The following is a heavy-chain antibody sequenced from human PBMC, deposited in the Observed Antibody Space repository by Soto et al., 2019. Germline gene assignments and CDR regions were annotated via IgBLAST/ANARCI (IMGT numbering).Heavy chain of an antibody. CDR1: GFTFSSYA. Sequence: AGGSLRLSCAASGFTFSSYAMSWVRQAPGKGLEWVSAISGSGGSTYYADSVKGRFTISRDNSKNTLYLQMNSLRAEDTAVYYCATLKGDYYDSTGAFDIWGQGTMVTVSS. V-gene: IGHV3-23*01. D-gene: IGHD3-22*01. CDR2: ISGSGGST. J-gene: IGHJ3*02. CDR3: ATLKGDYYDSTGAFDI.